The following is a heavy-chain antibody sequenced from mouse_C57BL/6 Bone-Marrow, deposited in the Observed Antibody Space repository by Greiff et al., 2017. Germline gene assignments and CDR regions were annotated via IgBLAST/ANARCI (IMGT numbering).Heavy chain of an antibody. CDR1: GYTFTSYW. V-gene: IGHV1-69*01. Sequence: VQLQQPGAELVMPGASVKLSCKASGYTFTSYWMHWVKQRPGQGLEWIGEIDPSDSYTNYNQKFKGESTLTVDKSSSTAYMQLSSLTSEDSAVYYCASHYYGSSYPFAYRGHANLVTASA. D-gene: IGHD1-1*01. J-gene: IGHJ3*01. CDR2: IDPSDSYT. CDR3: ASHYYGSSYPFAY.